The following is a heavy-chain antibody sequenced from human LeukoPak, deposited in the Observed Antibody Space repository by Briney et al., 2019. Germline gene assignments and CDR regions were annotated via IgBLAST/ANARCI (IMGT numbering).Heavy chain of an antibody. D-gene: IGHD3-9*01. Sequence: SETLSLTCTVSGGSISSYYWSWIRQPPGKGLEWIGYIYYSGSTNYNPSLKSRVTISVDTSKNQFSLKLSSVTAADTAVYYCARRGILTGYYEHYYYYGMDVWGQATTVTVSS. CDR2: IYYSGST. CDR1: GGSISSYY. CDR3: ARRGILTGYYEHYYYYGMDV. V-gene: IGHV4-59*08. J-gene: IGHJ6*02.